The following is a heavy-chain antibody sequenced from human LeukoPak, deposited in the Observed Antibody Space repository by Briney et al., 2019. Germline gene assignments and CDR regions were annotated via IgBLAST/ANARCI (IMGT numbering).Heavy chain of an antibody. V-gene: IGHV4-39*07. J-gene: IGHJ6*03. CDR3: ARDRKIRGNYYYYMDV. CDR2: IYYSGST. Sequence: SETLSLTCTVSGGSISSSSYYWGWIRQPPGKGLEWIGSIYYSGSTYYNPSLKSRVTISVDTSKNQFSLKLSSVTAADTAVYYCARDRKIRGNYYYYMDVWGKGTTVTVS. CDR1: GGSISSSSYY.